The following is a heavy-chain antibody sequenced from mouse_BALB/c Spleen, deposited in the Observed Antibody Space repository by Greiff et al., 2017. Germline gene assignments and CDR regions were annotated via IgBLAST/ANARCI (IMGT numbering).Heavy chain of an antibody. CDR1: GYTFTSYW. J-gene: IGHJ2*01. CDR3: TRTIGNYPFDY. V-gene: IGHV1-69*02. Sequence: QVHVKQPGAELVRPGASVKLSCKASGYTFTSYWINWVKQRPGQGLEWIGNIYPSDSYTNYNQKFKDKATLTVDKSSSTAYMQLSSPTSEDSAVYYCTRTIGNYPFDYWGQGTTLTVSS. D-gene: IGHD2-1*01. CDR2: IYPSDSYT.